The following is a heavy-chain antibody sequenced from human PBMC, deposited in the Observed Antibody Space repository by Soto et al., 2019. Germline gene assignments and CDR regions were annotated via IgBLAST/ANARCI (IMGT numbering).Heavy chain of an antibody. CDR2: IIPIFGTA. J-gene: IGHJ6*02. CDR1: GGTFSSYA. D-gene: IGHD2-2*02. V-gene: IGHV1-69*13. CDR3: AGLRRIVPAAIRVGEWDYYYGMDV. Sequence: GASGKVSCKASGGTFSSYAISWVRQAPGQEPEWMGGIIPIFGTANYAQKFQGRVTITADESTSTAYMELSSLRSEDTAVYYCAGLRRIVPAAIRVGEWDYYYGMDVWGQGATVTVSS.